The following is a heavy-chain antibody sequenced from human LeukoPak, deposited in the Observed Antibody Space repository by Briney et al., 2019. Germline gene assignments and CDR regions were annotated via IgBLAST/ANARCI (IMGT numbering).Heavy chain of an antibody. D-gene: IGHD2-15*01. Sequence: GRSLRLSCAASGFSFSYYAMNWVRQAPGKGLEWVALKSNDGSNKYYADSVKGRFTVSRDKSKNTVSLQMNSLRAEDTAVYYCARPLGDCSGGSCYSEMDVWGQGTTVTVSS. V-gene: IGHV3-30*04. CDR1: GFSFSYYA. CDR3: ARPLGDCSGGSCYSEMDV. J-gene: IGHJ6*02. CDR2: KSNDGSNK.